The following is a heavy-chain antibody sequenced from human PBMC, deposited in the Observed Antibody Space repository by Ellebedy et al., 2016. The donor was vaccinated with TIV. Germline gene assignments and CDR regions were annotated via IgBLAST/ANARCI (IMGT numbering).Heavy chain of an antibody. Sequence: SETLSLXXAVYGGSFSGYYWSWIRQPPGKGLEWIGEINHSGSTNYNPSLKSRVTISVDTSKNQFSLKLSSVTAADTAVYYCASNSGDIWGQGTMVTVSS. V-gene: IGHV4-34*01. CDR1: GGSFSGYY. D-gene: IGHD7-27*01. J-gene: IGHJ3*02. CDR3: ASNSGDI. CDR2: INHSGST.